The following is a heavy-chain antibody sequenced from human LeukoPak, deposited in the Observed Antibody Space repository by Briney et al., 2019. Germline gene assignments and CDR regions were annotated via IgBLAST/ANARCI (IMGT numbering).Heavy chain of an antibody. D-gene: IGHD3-22*01. CDR1: GFTFSSYS. Sequence: GGSLRLSCAASGFTFSSYSMNWVRQAPGKGLEWVSSSSNSSSYIHYADSVKGRFTISRDNAKNSLYLQMNSLRAEDTAVYYCASLHDSSGYYYWGQGTLVTVSS. V-gene: IGHV3-21*01. CDR3: ASLHDSSGYYY. J-gene: IGHJ4*02. CDR2: SSNSSSYI.